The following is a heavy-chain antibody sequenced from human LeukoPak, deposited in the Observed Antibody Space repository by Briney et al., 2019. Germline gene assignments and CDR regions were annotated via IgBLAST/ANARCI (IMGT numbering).Heavy chain of an antibody. V-gene: IGHV3-48*01. CDR1: GLTFSIHW. Sequence: PGGSLRLSCAASGLTFSIHWMNWVRQAPGKGLEWVSYISSSSSTIYYADSVKGGFTISRDNAKNSLYLQMNSLRAEDTAVYYCARGSRYGDYPYYCDFWGQGTLVTVSS. CDR3: ARGSRYGDYPYYCDF. J-gene: IGHJ4*02. D-gene: IGHD4-17*01. CDR2: ISSSSSTI.